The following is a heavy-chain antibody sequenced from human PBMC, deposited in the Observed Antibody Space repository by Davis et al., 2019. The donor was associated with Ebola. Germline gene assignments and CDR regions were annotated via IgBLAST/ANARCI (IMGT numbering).Heavy chain of an antibody. J-gene: IGHJ4*02. CDR2: IIPILGIA. Sequence: SVKVSCKASGGTFSSYAISWVRQAPGQGLEWMGRIIPILGIANYAQKFQGRVTMTRDTSTNTVYMELSSLRSEDTAVYYCARPWGTSWSGHYYFDYWGQGTLVTVSS. D-gene: IGHD2-2*01. CDR1: GGTFSSYA. V-gene: IGHV1-69*04. CDR3: ARPWGTSWSGHYYFDY.